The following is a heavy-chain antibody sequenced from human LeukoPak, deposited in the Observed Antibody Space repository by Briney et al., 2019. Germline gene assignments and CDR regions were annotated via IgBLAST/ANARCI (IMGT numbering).Heavy chain of an antibody. CDR1: GGTFNNSA. CDR2: TMPLFGTA. V-gene: IGHV1-69*05. J-gene: IGHJ5*02. CDR3: ARDVHGDYGSGWFDP. D-gene: IGHD4-17*01. Sequence: SVKVSCKTSGGTFNNSAISWVRQAPGQGLEWLGGTMPLFGTAGYAQKFQGRVTITKDESTRTVYLEPTSLTSDDTAVYYCARDVHGDYGSGWFDPWGQGTLVSVSS.